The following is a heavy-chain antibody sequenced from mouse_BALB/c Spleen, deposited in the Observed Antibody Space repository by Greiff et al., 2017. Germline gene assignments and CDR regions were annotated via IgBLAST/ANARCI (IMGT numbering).Heavy chain of an antibody. CDR1: GFTFSSYT. D-gene: IGHD2-14*01. V-gene: IGHV5-12-2*01. CDR2: ISNGGGST. Sequence: EVKVVESGGGLVQPGGSLKLSCAASGFTFSSYTMSWVRQTPEKRLEWVAYISNGGGSTYYPDTVKGRFTISRDNAKNTLYLQMSSLKSEDTAMYYWARQYLGPVRQGLYFDYWGQGTTLTVSS. CDR3: ARQYLGPVRQGLYFDY. J-gene: IGHJ2*01.